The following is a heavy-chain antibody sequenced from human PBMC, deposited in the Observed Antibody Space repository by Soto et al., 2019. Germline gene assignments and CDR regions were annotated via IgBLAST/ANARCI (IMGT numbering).Heavy chain of an antibody. D-gene: IGHD3-22*01. V-gene: IGHV1-69*02. Sequence: ASVKVSCKASGGTFSSYTISWVRQAPGQGLEWMGRIIPILGIANYAQKFQGRVTITADKSTSTAYMELSSLRSEDTAVYYCARAVYDSSGYFIHWGQGTLVTVSS. CDR2: IIPILGIA. CDR3: ARAVYDSSGYFIH. CDR1: GGTFSSYT. J-gene: IGHJ4*02.